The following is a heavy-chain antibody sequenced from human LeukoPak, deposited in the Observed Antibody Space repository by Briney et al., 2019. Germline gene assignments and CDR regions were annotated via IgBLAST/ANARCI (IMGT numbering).Heavy chain of an antibody. CDR3: ARGGGANYYADYFDY. J-gene: IGHJ4*02. CDR1: GLAFSSYY. D-gene: IGHD1-26*01. V-gene: IGHV3-30*03. Sequence: GGSLRLSCAGSGLAFSSYYMHWVRQAPDKGLEWVAVMSYDGTNENYADSVQGRFTISTDNSKNTLYLQMNSLRAEDTAMYYCARGGGANYYADYFDYWGQGTLVTVSS. CDR2: MSYDGTNE.